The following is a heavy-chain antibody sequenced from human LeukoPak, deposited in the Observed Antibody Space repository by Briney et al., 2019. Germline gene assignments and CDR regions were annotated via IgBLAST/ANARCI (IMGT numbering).Heavy chain of an antibody. D-gene: IGHD3-22*01. CDR2: IRYDGSNK. V-gene: IGHV3-30*02. CDR1: GFTFSSYG. J-gene: IGHJ4*02. CDR3: ARDPRYSYDDSGTFDS. Sequence: GGSLRLSCAASGFTFSSYGMHWVRQAPGKGLEWVAFIRYDGSNKYYADSVKGRFTVSRDNAKNSLYLQMNTLRAEDTAIYYCARDPRYSYDDSGTFDSWGQGTLVIVSS.